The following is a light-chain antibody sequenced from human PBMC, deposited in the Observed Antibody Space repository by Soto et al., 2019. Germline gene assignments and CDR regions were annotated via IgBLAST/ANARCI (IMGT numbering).Light chain of an antibody. CDR3: QQSYTTTPWT. J-gene: IGKJ1*01. CDR1: QSIVTY. Sequence: DIQMTQSPSSLSASVGDRVTITCLASQSIVTYLNWYLQKPGKAPKLLIYAATNLQSGVPSRFSGSGSGTDFTLTISSIQNEDFATSVCQQSYTTTPWTFGQGTKVEIK. V-gene: IGKV1-39*01. CDR2: AAT.